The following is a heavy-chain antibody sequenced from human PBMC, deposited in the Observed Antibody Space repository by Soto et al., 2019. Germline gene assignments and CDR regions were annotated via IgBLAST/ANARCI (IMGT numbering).Heavy chain of an antibody. Sequence: SETLSLTCTVSDDSITRGAYYWSLIRQPPGKGLEWIGTIQYRGSTYYNPSLKSRVTMSLDTSKNQYSLKLSSVTAADTAVYYCASAQWLGPPGYYYMDVWGKGTTVTVSS. D-gene: IGHD6-19*01. CDR1: DDSITRGAYY. J-gene: IGHJ6*03. CDR2: IQYRGST. CDR3: ASAQWLGPPGYYYMDV. V-gene: IGHV4-39*01.